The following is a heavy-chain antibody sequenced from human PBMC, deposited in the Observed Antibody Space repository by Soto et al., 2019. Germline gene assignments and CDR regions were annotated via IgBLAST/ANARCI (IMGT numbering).Heavy chain of an antibody. V-gene: IGHV4-59*08. D-gene: IGHD1-1*01. J-gene: IGHJ3*02. CDR3: ASRVRIDALHT. Sequence: SETLSLTCTVSSGSISRYYWTWIRQPPGKGLEWIGYISYSGSTNYNPSLKSRVTISADTSKNQFSLKLSSVTAADTAVYYCASRVRIDALHTWRPRTMVTV. CDR2: ISYSGST. CDR1: SGSISRYY.